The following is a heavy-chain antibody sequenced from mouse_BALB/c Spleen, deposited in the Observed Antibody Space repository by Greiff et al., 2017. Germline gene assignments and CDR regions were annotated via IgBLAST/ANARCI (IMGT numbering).Heavy chain of an antibody. CDR3: ARLGSYAMDY. CDR1: GYTFTSYT. V-gene: IGHV1-4*01. Sequence: VKLMESGAELARPGASVKMSCKASGYTFTSYTMHWVKQRPGQGLEWIGYINPSSGYTNYNQKFKDKATLTADKSSSTAYMQLSSLTSEDSAVYYCARLGSYAMDYWGQGTSVTVSS. D-gene: IGHD4-1*01. J-gene: IGHJ4*01. CDR2: INPSSGYT.